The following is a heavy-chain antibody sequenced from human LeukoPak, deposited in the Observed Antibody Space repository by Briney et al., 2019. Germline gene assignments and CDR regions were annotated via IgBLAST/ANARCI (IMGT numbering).Heavy chain of an antibody. CDR3: TRAGDYSSSWLDY. J-gene: IGHJ4*02. CDR2: IRSKAYGGTT. Sequence: GGSLRLSCTASGFTFGDYAMSWFRQAPGKGLEWVGFIRSKAYGGTTEYAASVKGRFTISRDDSKSIAYLQMNSLKTEDTAVYYCTRAGDYSSSWLDYWGQGTLVTVSS. CDR1: GFTFGDYA. V-gene: IGHV3-49*03. D-gene: IGHD6-13*01.